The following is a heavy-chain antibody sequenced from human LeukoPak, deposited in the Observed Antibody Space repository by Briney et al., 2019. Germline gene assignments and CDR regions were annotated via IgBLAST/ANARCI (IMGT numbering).Heavy chain of an antibody. J-gene: IGHJ6*03. CDR3: ARSYGDGRLYYMDV. D-gene: IGHD4-17*01. CDR1: GFTVSSNY. CDR2: IYSGGST. Sequence: GGSLRLSCAASGFTVSSNYMSWVRQAPGKGLEWGSVIYSGGSTYYADSVKGRCTISRDNSKNTLYLQMNSLRAEDTAVYYCARSYGDGRLYYMDVWGKGTTVTVSS. V-gene: IGHV3-53*01.